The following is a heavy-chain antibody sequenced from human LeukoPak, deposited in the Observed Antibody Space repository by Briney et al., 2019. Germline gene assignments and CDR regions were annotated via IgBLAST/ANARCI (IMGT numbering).Heavy chain of an antibody. Sequence: GGSLRLSCAASGFTFKNYAMSWVRQAPGKGLVWVSTISGPGSTTYYADSVEGRFTISRDDSKNTLYLQMNRLRAEDTAVYYCAKVGGSSWYGIGYWGQGTLVTVSS. J-gene: IGHJ4*02. CDR2: ISGPGSTT. CDR1: GFTFKNYA. D-gene: IGHD6-13*01. CDR3: AKVGGSSWYGIGY. V-gene: IGHV3-23*01.